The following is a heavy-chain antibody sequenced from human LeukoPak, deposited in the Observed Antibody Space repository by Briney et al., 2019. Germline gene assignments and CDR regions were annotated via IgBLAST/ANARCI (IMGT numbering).Heavy chain of an antibody. Sequence: SGGSLRLSCAASGFTFSSYXXXXXRQAPGKGLEWVXXXXXXSSYIYYADSVKGRFTISRDNAKNSLYLQMNSLRAEDTAVYYCAREAYYYDSSGYYYNFDYWGQGTLVTVSS. J-gene: IGHJ4*02. CDR1: GFTFSSYX. CDR3: AREAYYYDSSGYYYNFDY. CDR2: XXXXSSYI. D-gene: IGHD3-22*01. V-gene: IGHV3-21*01.